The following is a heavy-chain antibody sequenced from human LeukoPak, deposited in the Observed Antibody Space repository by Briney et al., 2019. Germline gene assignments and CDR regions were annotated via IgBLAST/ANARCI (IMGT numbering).Heavy chain of an antibody. CDR2: INSNGEIK. CDR3: VYCPCASSSYYDY. J-gene: IGHJ4*02. D-gene: IGHD6-13*01. CDR1: GFIFSSFD. Sequence: GGSLRLSCSASGFIFSSFDMHWVRQAPGKGLEYVSAINSNGEIKDYADSVKGRFTISRDNSKNTLYLQMNSLRGGDTAVFFCVYCPCASSSYYDYWGQGTLVTVSS. V-gene: IGHV3-64D*09.